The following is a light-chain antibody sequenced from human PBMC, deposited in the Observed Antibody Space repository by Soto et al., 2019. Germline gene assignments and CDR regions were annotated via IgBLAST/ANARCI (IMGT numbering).Light chain of an antibody. V-gene: IGKV1-5*03. CDR2: RVS. Sequence: DIQMTQSPSTLSASLGDTVTITCRASQNIGNWMAWFQQTPGKAPKLLVYRVSSLHTGVPSRFGGSGSGTEFTLTLRNLQPEDLAVYYWQQFNTYPYTFGQGTKLEIK. J-gene: IGKJ2*01. CDR3: QQFNTYPYT. CDR1: QNIGNW.